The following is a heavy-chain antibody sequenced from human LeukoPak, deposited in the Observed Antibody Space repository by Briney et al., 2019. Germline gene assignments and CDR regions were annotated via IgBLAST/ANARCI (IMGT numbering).Heavy chain of an antibody. D-gene: IGHD5-18*01. CDR2: IYYSGST. Sequence: SETLSLTCTVSGGSISSSSYYWGWIRQPPGKGLEWIGSIYYSGSTYYNPSLKSRVTISVDTSKNQFSLKLSSVTAADTAVYYCARNWKDTATYRLKDYYYYYYMDVWGKGTTVTVSS. CDR1: GGSISSSSYY. CDR3: ARNWKDTATYRLKDYYYYYYMDV. J-gene: IGHJ6*03. V-gene: IGHV4-39*07.